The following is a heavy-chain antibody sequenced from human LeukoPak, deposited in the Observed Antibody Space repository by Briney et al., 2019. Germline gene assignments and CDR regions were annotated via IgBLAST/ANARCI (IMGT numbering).Heavy chain of an antibody. CDR3: GRSKSLYCTDASHI. CDR2: INGDGSNT. J-gene: IGHJ3*02. V-gene: IGHV3-74*03. Sequence: GGSLRLSCAAAGFTFSSHWMHWVRQAPGKGLVWVSRINGDGSNTTYAASVKGRFTISRDNAKNTLYMQMNSLRAEDTAMYHCGRSKSLYCTDASHIGGQGTMV. D-gene: IGHD2-8*02. CDR1: GFTFSSHW.